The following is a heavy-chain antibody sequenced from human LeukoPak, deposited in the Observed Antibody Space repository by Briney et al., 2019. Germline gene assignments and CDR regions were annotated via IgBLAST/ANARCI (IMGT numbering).Heavy chain of an antibody. J-gene: IGHJ6*03. Sequence: GGSLRLSCAASGFTFSRYTINWVRQAPGKGLEWVSSISSSGTYMYYADSVKGRFTISRDNAKNSLYLQMNSLRAVDTAVYYCARAAHYSSSSDDYYYYYMDVWGKATTVTVSS. V-gene: IGHV3-21*01. CDR1: GFTFSRYT. CDR2: ISSSGTYM. D-gene: IGHD6-6*01. CDR3: ARAAHYSSSSDDYYYYYMDV.